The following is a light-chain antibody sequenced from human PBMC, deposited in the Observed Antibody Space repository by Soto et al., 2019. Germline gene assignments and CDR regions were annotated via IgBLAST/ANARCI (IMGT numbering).Light chain of an antibody. J-gene: IGKJ1*01. CDR1: QNVGSTS. CDR3: QHYGSSPRT. Sequence: EIVLTQSPGTLSLSPGESATLSCRASQNVGSTSLAWYQQRPGQVPRLLISGTSTRATGIPDRFTGSGSGTDCTLTIIRLQPEDFAVYYCQHYGSSPRTFGQGTRV. CDR2: GTS. V-gene: IGKV3-20*01.